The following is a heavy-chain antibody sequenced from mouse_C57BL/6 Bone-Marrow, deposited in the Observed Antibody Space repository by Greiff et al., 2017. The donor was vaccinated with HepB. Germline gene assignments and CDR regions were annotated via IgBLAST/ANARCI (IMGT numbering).Heavy chain of an antibody. CDR3: AIPYYFDY. CDR2: INPSSGYT. V-gene: IGHV1-7*01. J-gene: IGHJ2*01. CDR1: GYTFTSYW. Sequence: QVQLQQSGAELAKPGASVKLSCKASGYTFTSYWMHWVKQRPGQGLEWIGYINPSSGYTKYNQKFKDKATLTADKSSGTAYMQLSSLTYEDSAVYYCAIPYYFDYWGQGTTLTVSS.